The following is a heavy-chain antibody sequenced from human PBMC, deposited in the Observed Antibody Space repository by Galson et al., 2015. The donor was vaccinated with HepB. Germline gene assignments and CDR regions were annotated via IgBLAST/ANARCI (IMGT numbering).Heavy chain of an antibody. V-gene: IGHV3-66*04. J-gene: IGHJ4*02. CDR3: ARRGHSSGYSLDY. CDR1: GFTVSSNY. CDR2: IYSGGST. D-gene: IGHD3-22*01. Sequence: SLRLSCAASGFTVSSNYMSWVRQAPGKGLEWVSVIYSGGSTYYADSVKGRFTISRDNSKNTLYLQMNSLRAEDTAMYYCARRGHSSGYSLDYWGQGTLVTVSS.